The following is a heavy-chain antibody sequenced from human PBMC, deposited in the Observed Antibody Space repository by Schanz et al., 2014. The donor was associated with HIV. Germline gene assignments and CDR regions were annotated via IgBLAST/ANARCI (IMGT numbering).Heavy chain of an antibody. CDR1: GFPFTNHA. CDR2: VIGSGVRT. V-gene: IGHV3-23*01. D-gene: IGHD6-19*01. CDR3: AKMARSVAANTNFDY. Sequence: GSGGGLAQPGGSLTLSCAASGFPFTNHALSWVRQAPGRGLKWVSTVIGSGVRTIYADSVKGRFTISRDNSKNTLYLQMNSLRVEDTAVYYCAKMARSVAANTNFDYWGQGTLVTVSS. J-gene: IGHJ4*02.